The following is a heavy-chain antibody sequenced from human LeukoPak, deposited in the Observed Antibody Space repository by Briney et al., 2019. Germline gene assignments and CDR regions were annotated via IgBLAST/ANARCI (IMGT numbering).Heavy chain of an antibody. CDR1: GGSFSGYY. Sequence: SETLSLTCAVYGGSFSGYYWSWIRQPPGKGLEWIGEINHSGSTSYNPSLKSRVTISVDTSKNQFSLKLSSVTAADTAVYYCARGTNYYGSGSYYNGGYFQHWGQGTLVTVSS. J-gene: IGHJ1*01. CDR3: ARGTNYYGSGSYYNGGYFQH. V-gene: IGHV4-34*01. CDR2: INHSGST. D-gene: IGHD3-10*01.